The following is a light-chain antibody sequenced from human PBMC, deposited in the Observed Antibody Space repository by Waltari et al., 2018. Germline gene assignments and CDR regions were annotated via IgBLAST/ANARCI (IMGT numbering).Light chain of an antibody. Sequence: DIQMTQSPSSLSASVGDRITITCRASQGINNYLAWVQQKPGKAHKSLIYDASSLQSGVSSRFIGRGSGTDVTLTISSLQPEDIATYYCQQYNNYPPTFGGGTKVEIK. V-gene: IGKV1-16*01. CDR3: QQYNNYPPT. CDR2: DAS. CDR1: QGINNY. J-gene: IGKJ4*01.